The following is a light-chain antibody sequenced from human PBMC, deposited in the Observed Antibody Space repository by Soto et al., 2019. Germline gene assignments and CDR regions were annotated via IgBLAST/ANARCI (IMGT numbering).Light chain of an antibody. CDR3: QESYSSRPT. J-gene: IGKJ1*01. V-gene: IGKV1-39*01. Sequence: DVQLTQSPSSLSASLGDRVTITCRASQTTKTYLNWYQQKPGKAPQLLIYAASNLQDGVPSRFSGSGSETDFTLTISSLQPEDFATYYCQESYSSRPTFGQGTKVDVK. CDR1: QTTKTY. CDR2: AAS.